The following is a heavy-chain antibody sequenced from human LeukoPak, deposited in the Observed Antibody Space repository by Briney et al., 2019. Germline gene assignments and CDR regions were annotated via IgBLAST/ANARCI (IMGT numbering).Heavy chain of an antibody. Sequence: SETLSLTCAVYGGSFSGYYWSWIRQPPGKGLEWIGEINHSGSTNYNPSLKSRVTISVDTSKNQFSLKLSSVTAADTAVYYCAREGVGVTTVTIMYYFDYWGQETLVTVSS. CDR1: GGSFSGYY. CDR3: AREGVGVTTVTIMYYFDY. D-gene: IGHD4-17*01. CDR2: INHSGST. V-gene: IGHV4-34*01. J-gene: IGHJ4*02.